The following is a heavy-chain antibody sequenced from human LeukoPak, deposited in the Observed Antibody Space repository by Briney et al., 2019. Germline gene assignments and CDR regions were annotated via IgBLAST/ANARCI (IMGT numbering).Heavy chain of an antibody. J-gene: IGHJ5*02. CDR1: GGSISRSNW. CDR3: ARGSYWSNWFDP. Sequence: PSETLSLTCAVSGGSISRSNWWSWVRQPPGKGLEWIGEIYYSGSTYYNPSLKSRVTISVDTSKNQFSLKLSSVTAADTAVYYCARGSYWSNWFDPWGQGTLVTVSS. CDR2: IYYSGST. D-gene: IGHD1-26*01. V-gene: IGHV4-4*02.